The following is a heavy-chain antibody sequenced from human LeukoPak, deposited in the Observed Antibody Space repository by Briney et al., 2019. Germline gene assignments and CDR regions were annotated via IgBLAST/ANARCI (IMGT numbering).Heavy chain of an antibody. CDR1: GFTFSNYA. V-gene: IGHV3-23*01. J-gene: IGHJ6*02. Sequence: GGSLRLSCAASGFTFSNYAMNWVRQAPGKGLEWVSAISGSGGSTYYADSVKGRFTISRDNSKNTLYLQMNSLRAEDTAVYYCAMDVDTAMGYYYYGMDVWGQGTTVTVSS. D-gene: IGHD5-18*01. CDR3: AMDVDTAMGYYYYGMDV. CDR2: ISGSGGST.